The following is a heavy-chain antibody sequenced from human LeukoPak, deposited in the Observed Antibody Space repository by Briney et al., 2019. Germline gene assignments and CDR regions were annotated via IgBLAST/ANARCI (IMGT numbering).Heavy chain of an antibody. CDR1: GFTFSSYR. J-gene: IGHJ4*02. V-gene: IGHV3-48*01. CDR3: AKGARHLDY. D-gene: IGHD6-6*01. Sequence: GGSLRLSCAASGFTFSSYRMNWVRQAPGKGLEWVSYISSSSSTIYYADSVKGRFTISRDNAKNSPYLQMNSLRAEDTAVYYCAKGARHLDYWGQGTLVTVSS. CDR2: ISSSSSTI.